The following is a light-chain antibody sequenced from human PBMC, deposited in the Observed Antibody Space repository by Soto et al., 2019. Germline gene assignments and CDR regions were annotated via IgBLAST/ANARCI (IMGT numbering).Light chain of an antibody. V-gene: IGKV1-5*01. CDR1: PSVSGW. CDR2: DAA. Sequence: DIQMNQSPSTLSASVGDTVTVTCRASPSVSGWLAWYQQKPGEAPKLLIYDAAALPRGVPSRCSGSGSGTKFTLPIASLQPDELATYYCQQYETFWGKFGPGT. J-gene: IGKJ1*01. CDR3: QQYETFWGK.